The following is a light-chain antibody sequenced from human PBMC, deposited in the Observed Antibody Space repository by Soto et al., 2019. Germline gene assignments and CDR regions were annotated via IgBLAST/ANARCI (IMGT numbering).Light chain of an antibody. Sequence: EIVLTQSPATLSLSPGESATLSCRASQSVSSYLAWFQQRPGQPHRXLIHDASSRATGIPARFSGSGSGTAGTLNICSLQPEDGTVYYGQQRSNWPLTFGGGTKVDIK. J-gene: IGKJ4*01. CDR1: QSVSSY. V-gene: IGKV3-11*01. CDR3: QQRSNWPLT. CDR2: DAS.